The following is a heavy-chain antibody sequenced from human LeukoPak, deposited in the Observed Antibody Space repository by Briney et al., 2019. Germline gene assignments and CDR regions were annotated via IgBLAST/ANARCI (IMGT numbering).Heavy chain of an antibody. D-gene: IGHD2-2*01. J-gene: IGHJ3*02. CDR2: IKSKTDGGTT. V-gene: IGHV3-15*01. Sequence: GGSLRLSCAASGFTFSNAWMSWVRQAPGKGLEWVGRIKSKTDGGTTGYAAPVKGRFTISRDDSKNTLYLQMNSLKTEDTAVYYCTTEIVVVPAATTAFDIWGQGTMVTVSS. CDR3: TTEIVVVPAATTAFDI. CDR1: GFTFSNAW.